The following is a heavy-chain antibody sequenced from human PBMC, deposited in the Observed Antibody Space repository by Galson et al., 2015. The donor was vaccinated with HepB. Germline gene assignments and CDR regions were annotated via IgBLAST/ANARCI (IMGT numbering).Heavy chain of an antibody. Sequence: SETLSLTCTVSGGSISSYYWSWIRQPPGKGLEWIGHVYYSGSTNYNPSLKSRVTISVDTSRNQFSLKLSSVTAADTAVYYCARGPSSGYFDYWGQGTLVTVSS. CDR2: VYYSGST. D-gene: IGHD3-22*01. CDR1: GGSISSYY. V-gene: IGHV4-59*01. CDR3: ARGPSSGYFDY. J-gene: IGHJ4*02.